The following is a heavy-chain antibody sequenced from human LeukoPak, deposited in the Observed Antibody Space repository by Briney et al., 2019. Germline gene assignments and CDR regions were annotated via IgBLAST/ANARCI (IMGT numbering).Heavy chain of an antibody. Sequence: GASVKVSCKVSGYTLTELSLHWVRQAPGKGLEGMGGFDPEDGETIYAQKFQGRVTMTEDTSTDTAYMELSSLRSEDTAVYYCATDDILTGSPADDAFDIWGQGTMVTVSS. J-gene: IGHJ3*02. V-gene: IGHV1-24*01. CDR3: ATDDILTGSPADDAFDI. CDR2: FDPEDGET. D-gene: IGHD3-9*01. CDR1: GYTLTELS.